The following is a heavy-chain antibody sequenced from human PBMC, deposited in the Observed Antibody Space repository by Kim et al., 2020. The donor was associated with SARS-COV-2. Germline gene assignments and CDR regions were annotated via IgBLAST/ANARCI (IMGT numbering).Heavy chain of an antibody. J-gene: IGHJ1*01. V-gene: IGHV3-64D*09. Sequence: GGSLRLSCSASGFTFSSYAMHWVRQAPGKGLEHVSAITSNGGTTYYADSVKGRFTISRDNSKNTLYLQMSSLRTEDAAVYYCVSGYGSRADLWGQGTLVTVSS. CDR3: VSGYGSRADL. CDR2: ITSNGGTT. CDR1: GFTFSSYA. D-gene: IGHD6-13*01.